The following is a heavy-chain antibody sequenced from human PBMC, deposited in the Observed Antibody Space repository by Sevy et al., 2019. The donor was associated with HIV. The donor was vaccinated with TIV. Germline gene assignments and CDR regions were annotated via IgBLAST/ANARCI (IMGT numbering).Heavy chain of an antibody. V-gene: IGHV4-30-4*01. Sequence: SETLSLTCTVSGGSISSGDYYWSWIRQPPGKGLEWIGYIYYSGSTYYNPSLKSRVTISVDTSKNQFSLKLSLVTAAATAVYYCAIRNCSSTSCYEGGEYYFDYWGQGTLVTVSS. CDR1: GGSISSGDYY. J-gene: IGHJ4*02. CDR2: IYYSGST. CDR3: AIRNCSSTSCYEGGEYYFDY. D-gene: IGHD2-2*01.